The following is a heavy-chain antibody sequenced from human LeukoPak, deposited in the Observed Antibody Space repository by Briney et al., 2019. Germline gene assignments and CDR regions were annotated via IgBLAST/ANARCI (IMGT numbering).Heavy chain of an antibody. V-gene: IGHV1-46*01. CDR2: INPSGGST. Sequence: PGASVKVSCKASGYTFTSYYMHWVRQAPGQGLEWMGIINPSGGSTSYAQKFQGRVTMTRDTSTSTVYMELSSLRSEDTAVYYCVSSRSSGYSVEHWGQGTLVTVSS. CDR3: VSSRSSGYSVEH. CDR1: GYTFTSYY. J-gene: IGHJ1*01. D-gene: IGHD3-22*01.